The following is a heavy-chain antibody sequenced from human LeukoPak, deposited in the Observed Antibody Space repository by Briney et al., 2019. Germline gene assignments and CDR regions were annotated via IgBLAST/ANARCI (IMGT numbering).Heavy chain of an antibody. V-gene: IGHV1-69*13. CDR3: ARLNYYYYYYMDV. J-gene: IGHJ6*03. CDR1: GYTFTGYY. Sequence: GASVKVSCKASGYTFTGYYMHWVRQAPGQGLEWMGGIIPIFGTANYAQKFQGRVTITADESTSTAYMELSSLRSEDTAVYYCARLNYYYYYYMDVWGKGTTVTVSS. CDR2: IIPIFGTA.